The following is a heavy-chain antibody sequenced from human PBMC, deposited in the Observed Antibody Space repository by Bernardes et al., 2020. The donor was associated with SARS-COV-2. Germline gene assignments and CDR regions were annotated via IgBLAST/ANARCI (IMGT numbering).Heavy chain of an antibody. J-gene: IGHJ6*02. Sequence: GESLKISCKGSDYTFTNYWIGWVRQMPGQGLEWMGIIYPGDSDTKYSPSFQGRVTISADKSVNTAYLQWSSLKASDTAIYYCARRRYGDFGVDVWGQGTTVTVS. CDR3: ARRRYGDFGVDV. D-gene: IGHD4-17*01. CDR1: DYTFTNYW. CDR2: IYPGDSDT. V-gene: IGHV5-51*01.